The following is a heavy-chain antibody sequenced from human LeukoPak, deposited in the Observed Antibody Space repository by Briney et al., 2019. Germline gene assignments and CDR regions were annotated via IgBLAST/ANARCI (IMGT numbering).Heavy chain of an antibody. CDR1: GFTFSSYW. CDR3: ARDSLYRFDY. V-gene: IGHV3-7*01. Sequence: GGSLRLSCAASGFTFSSYWMSWVRQAPGKGLEWVANIKADGSEKYYVDSLKGRFTISRDNVKNSLYLQMNSLRAEDTAVYYCARDSLYRFDYWGQGTLVTVPS. J-gene: IGHJ4*02. CDR2: IKADGSEK. D-gene: IGHD5/OR15-5a*01.